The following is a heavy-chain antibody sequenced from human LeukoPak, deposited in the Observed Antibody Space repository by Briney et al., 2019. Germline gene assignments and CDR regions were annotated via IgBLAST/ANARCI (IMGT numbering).Heavy chain of an antibody. CDR1: GFTFDDYT. V-gene: IGHV3-43*01. J-gene: IGHJ3*02. CDR3: ARLAGYYGSGLRAFDI. D-gene: IGHD3-10*01. Sequence: PGGSLRLSCAASGFTFDDYTMHWVRQAPGKGLEWVSLISWDGGSTYYADSVKGRFTISRDNSKNSLYLQMNSLRTEVTALYYCARLAGYYGSGLRAFDIWGQGTMVTVSS. CDR2: ISWDGGST.